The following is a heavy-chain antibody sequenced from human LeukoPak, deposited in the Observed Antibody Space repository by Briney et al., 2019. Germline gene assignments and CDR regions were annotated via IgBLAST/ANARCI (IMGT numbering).Heavy chain of an antibody. CDR1: GGSLSSYY. Sequence: SETLSLTCTVSGGSLSSYYWSWIRQPPGKGLEWIGYIYYSGNTNYNPSLKSRVTISVDTSKNQFSLKLSSVTAADTAVYYCARDSTVTKLDYWGQGTLVTVSS. J-gene: IGHJ4*02. CDR3: ARDSTVTKLDY. CDR2: IYYSGNT. D-gene: IGHD4-17*01. V-gene: IGHV4-59*12.